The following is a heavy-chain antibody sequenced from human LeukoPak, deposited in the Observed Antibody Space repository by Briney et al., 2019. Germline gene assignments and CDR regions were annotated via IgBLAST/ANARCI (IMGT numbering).Heavy chain of an antibody. CDR2: ISSSSSYI. CDR3: ARDGVAGGFDY. Sequence: SGGSLRLSCAASGFTFSSYSMNWVRQAPGKGLEWVSSISSSSSYIYYADSVKGRFTISRDNAKKLVFLQMNSLRVEDTAVYYCARDGVAGGFDYWGQGILVTVSS. CDR1: GFTFSSYS. V-gene: IGHV3-21*01. D-gene: IGHD6-19*01. J-gene: IGHJ4*02.